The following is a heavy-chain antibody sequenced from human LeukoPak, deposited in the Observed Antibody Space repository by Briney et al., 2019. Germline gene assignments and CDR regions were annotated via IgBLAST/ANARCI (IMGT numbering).Heavy chain of an antibody. V-gene: IGHV4-30-4*01. CDR2: IYYSGST. D-gene: IGHD4-17*01. Sequence: SETLSLTCAVYGGSFSGYYWSWIRQPPGKGLEWIGYIYYSGSTYYNPSLKSRVTISVDTSKNQFSLKLSSVTAADTAVYYCARDLDDYGDFTGRTNYAFDIWGQGTMVTVSS. J-gene: IGHJ3*02. CDR1: GGSFSGYY. CDR3: ARDLDDYGDFTGRTNYAFDI.